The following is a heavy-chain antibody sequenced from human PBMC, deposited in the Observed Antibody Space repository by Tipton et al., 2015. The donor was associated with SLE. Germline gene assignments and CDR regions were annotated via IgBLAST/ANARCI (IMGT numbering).Heavy chain of an antibody. J-gene: IGHJ3*02. CDR1: GFDISSGYS. CDR3: ASPVYDVFDI. D-gene: IGHD2-2*01. V-gene: IGHV4-38-2*01. Sequence: TLSLTCAVSGFDISSGYSWGWIRQPPGKGLEWIGSIYQSGSTYYNTALKSRVTISIDTSKNQFSLKLSSVTAADTAVYYCASPVYDVFDIWGQGTTVIVSS. CDR2: IYQSGST.